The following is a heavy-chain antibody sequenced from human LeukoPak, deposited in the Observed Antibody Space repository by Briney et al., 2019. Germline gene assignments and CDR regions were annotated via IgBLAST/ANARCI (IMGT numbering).Heavy chain of an antibody. Sequence: GASVKVSCKASGYTFTGYYMHWVRQAPGQGLEWMGRINPNSGGTNYAQKFQGRVTMTRDTSISTAYMELSRLRSDHTAVYYCAREGRRGRYCSGSSCWFAPWGQGTLVTVSS. D-gene: IGHD2-15*01. V-gene: IGHV1-2*06. CDR2: INPNSGGT. CDR3: AREGRRGRYCSGSSCWFAP. CDR1: GYTFTGYY. J-gene: IGHJ5*02.